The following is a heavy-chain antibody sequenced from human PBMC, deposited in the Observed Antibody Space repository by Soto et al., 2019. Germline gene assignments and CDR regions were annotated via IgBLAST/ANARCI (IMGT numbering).Heavy chain of an antibody. V-gene: IGHV3-30-3*01. Sequence: GGSLRLSCAASGFTFSSYAMHWVRQAPGKGLEWVAVISYDGSNKYYADSVKGRFTISRDNSKNTLYLQMNSLRAEDTAVYYCAREGYPYYFDYWGQGTLVTVSS. CDR1: GFTFSSYA. D-gene: IGHD6-13*01. J-gene: IGHJ4*02. CDR3: AREGYPYYFDY. CDR2: ISYDGSNK.